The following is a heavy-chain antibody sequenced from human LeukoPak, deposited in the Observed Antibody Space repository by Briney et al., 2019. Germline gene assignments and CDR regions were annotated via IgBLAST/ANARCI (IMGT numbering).Heavy chain of an antibody. CDR3: ARGARRLDSFGYYYGMDV. V-gene: IGHV4-31*03. CDR2: IYYSGST. J-gene: IGHJ6*02. Sequence: SETLSLTCIVSGGSISSISSNNYHWGWIRQPPGKGLEWIGYIYYSGSTYYNPSLKSRVTISVDTSKNQFSLKLSSVTAADTAVYYCARGARRLDSFGYYYGMDVWGQGTTVTVSS. D-gene: IGHD3-10*01. CDR1: GGSISSISSNNYH.